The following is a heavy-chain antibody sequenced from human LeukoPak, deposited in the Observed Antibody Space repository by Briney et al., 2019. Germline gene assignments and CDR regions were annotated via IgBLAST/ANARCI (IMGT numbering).Heavy chain of an antibody. V-gene: IGHV1-69*13. CDR2: IIPIFGTA. CDR1: GYIFTTYG. D-gene: IGHD6-6*01. J-gene: IGHJ4*02. Sequence: SVKVSCKASGYIFTTYGISWVRQAPGQGLEWMGGIIPIFGTANYAQKFQGRVTITADESTSTAYMELSSLRSEDTAVYYCASPLRYSSSAPGYWGQGTLVTVSS. CDR3: ASPLRYSSSAPGY.